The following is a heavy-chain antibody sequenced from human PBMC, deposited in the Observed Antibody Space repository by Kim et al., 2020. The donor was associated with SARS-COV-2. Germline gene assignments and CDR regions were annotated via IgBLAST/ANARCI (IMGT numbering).Heavy chain of an antibody. J-gene: IGHJ4*02. CDR2: ISSTGNTL. CDR1: GFTFNTSN. D-gene: IGHD2-15*01. CDR3: SIGDPLLDF. V-gene: IGHV3-48*02. Sequence: GGSLRLSCAASGFTFNTSNLNWVRQTPGKRLEWVAYISSTGNTLYYAGSVKGRFTISRDNVKNSLFLQMSGLRDEDTGLYFCSIGDPLLDFWGQGALVTVST.